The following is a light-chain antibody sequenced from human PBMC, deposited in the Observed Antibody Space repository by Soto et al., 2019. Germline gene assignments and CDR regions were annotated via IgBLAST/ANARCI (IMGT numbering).Light chain of an antibody. CDR2: DVS. CDR3: SSYTSSSTV. J-gene: IGLJ1*01. CDR1: SSDVGGYNY. Sequence: QSVLTHPASGSGAPGQSITISCTGTSSDVGGYNYVSWYQQHPGKAPKLMIFDVSNRPSGVSNRFSGSKSGNTASLTISGLQAEDEADYYCSSYTSSSTVFGTGTKVTVL. V-gene: IGLV2-14*01.